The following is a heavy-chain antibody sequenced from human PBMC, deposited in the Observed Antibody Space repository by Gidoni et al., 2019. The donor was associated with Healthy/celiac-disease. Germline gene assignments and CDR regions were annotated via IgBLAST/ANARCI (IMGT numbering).Heavy chain of an antibody. V-gene: IGHV3-30*02. Sequence: VHLVVAGGGVVHPAGYLSLSCAAFAVTFSSYGMHWVRQAPGKGLEWVAFIRYDGSNKYYADSVKGRFTISRDNSKNTLYLQMNSLRAEDTAVDYCAKEEGNTIFGVVIDYWGQGTLVTVSS. CDR3: AKEEGNTIFGVVIDY. D-gene: IGHD3-3*01. CDR1: AVTFSSYG. CDR2: IRYDGSNK. J-gene: IGHJ4*02.